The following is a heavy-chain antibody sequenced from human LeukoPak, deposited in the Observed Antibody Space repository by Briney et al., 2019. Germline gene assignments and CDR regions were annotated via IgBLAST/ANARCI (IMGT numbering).Heavy chain of an antibody. V-gene: IGHV3-30*04. D-gene: IGHD4-17*01. CDR3: ARALSTVTFYMDV. CDR1: GFTFSSYA. J-gene: IGHJ6*03. Sequence: PGGSLRLSCAASGFTFSSYAMHWVRQAPGKGLEWVAVISYDGSNKYYADSVKGRFTISRDNSKNTLYLQMNSLRAEDTAVYYCARALSTVTFYMDVWGKGTTVTVSS. CDR2: ISYDGSNK.